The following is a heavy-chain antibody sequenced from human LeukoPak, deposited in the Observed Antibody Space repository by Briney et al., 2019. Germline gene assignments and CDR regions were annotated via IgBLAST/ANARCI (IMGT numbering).Heavy chain of an antibody. CDR1: GFTFSSYG. CDR3: ARDYDFWSGYSSYYYYYMDV. D-gene: IGHD3-3*01. V-gene: IGHV3-21*01. J-gene: IGHJ6*03. CDR2: ISSSSSYI. Sequence: GGSLRLSCAASGFTFSSYGMNWVRQAPGKGLEWVSSISSSSSYIYYADSVKGRFTISRDNAKNSLYLQMNSLRAEDTAVYYCARDYDFWSGYSSYYYYYMDVWGKGTTVTVSS.